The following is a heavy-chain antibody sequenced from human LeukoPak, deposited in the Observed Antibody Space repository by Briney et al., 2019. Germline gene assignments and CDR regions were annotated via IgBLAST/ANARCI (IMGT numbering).Heavy chain of an antibody. Sequence: PETLSLTCTVSGGSISSYYWSWIRQPAGKGLEWIGRIYTSGSTNYNPSLKSRVTMSVDTSKNQFSLKLSSVTAADTAVYYCARDQYYYDSSGSPIFDYWGQGTLVTVSS. CDR2: IYTSGST. D-gene: IGHD3-22*01. J-gene: IGHJ4*02. V-gene: IGHV4-4*07. CDR1: GGSISSYY. CDR3: ARDQYYYDSSGSPIFDY.